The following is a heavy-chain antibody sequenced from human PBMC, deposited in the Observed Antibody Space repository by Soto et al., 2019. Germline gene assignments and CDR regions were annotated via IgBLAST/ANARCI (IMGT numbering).Heavy chain of an antibody. V-gene: IGHV3-30*18. J-gene: IGHJ6*02. CDR2: ISYDGSNK. CDR1: GFPFSSYG. Sequence: GGSLRLSCAASGFPFSSYGMHLVRQAPGKGLEWVAVISYDGSNKYYADSVKGRFTISRDNSKNTLYLQMNSLRAEDTAVYYCAKCLGAGMDYYYYGMDVWGQGTTVTVSS. CDR3: AKCLGAGMDYYYYGMDV. D-gene: IGHD6-19*01.